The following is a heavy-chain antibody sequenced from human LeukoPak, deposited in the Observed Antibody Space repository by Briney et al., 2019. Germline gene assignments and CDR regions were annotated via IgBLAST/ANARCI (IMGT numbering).Heavy chain of an antibody. V-gene: IGHV4-30-4*08. Sequence: ASETLSLTCIVSGGSIISGDYYWSWIGQPPGKGLEWIGYIYHNGDTYYNPSLKSRVSISVDTSKNQFSLKLSSVTAADTAVYYCARAGVVPAAINRAFDIWGQGSVVTVSS. CDR1: GGSIISGDYY. CDR2: IYHNGDT. CDR3: ARAGVVPAAINRAFDI. D-gene: IGHD2-2*02. J-gene: IGHJ3*02.